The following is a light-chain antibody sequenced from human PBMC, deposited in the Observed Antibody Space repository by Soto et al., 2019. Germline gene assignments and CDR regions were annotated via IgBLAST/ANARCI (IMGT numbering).Light chain of an antibody. Sequence: DIQMTQSPSTLSGSVGDRVTITCRASQTISSLLSWYQQKPWKAPKLLIYKASSLQTGVPSRFSGSGSGTDFTLTIISLQSEDYAISYCQQYNLWPPWTFGQGTKVDIK. CDR3: QQYNLWPPWT. V-gene: IGKV1-5*03. CDR2: KAS. CDR1: QTISSL. J-gene: IGKJ1*01.